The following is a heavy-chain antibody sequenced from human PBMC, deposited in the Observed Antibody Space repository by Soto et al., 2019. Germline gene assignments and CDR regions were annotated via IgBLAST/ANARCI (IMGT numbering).Heavy chain of an antibody. CDR1: GYTLTELS. Sequence: ASVKVSCKVSGYTLTELSIHWVRQAPGEGLEWMGGFDLENGETIYAQRFQGRVTTTEESSADTPYMELSSLRSEDTAVYYCARLDLTYYFDCWGQGTPVTVSS. J-gene: IGHJ4*02. V-gene: IGHV1-24*01. CDR3: ARLDLTYYFDC. D-gene: IGHD2-21*01. CDR2: FDLENGET.